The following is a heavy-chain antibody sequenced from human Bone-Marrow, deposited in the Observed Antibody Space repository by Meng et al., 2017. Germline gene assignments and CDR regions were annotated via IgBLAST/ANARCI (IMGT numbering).Heavy chain of an antibody. CDR3: ARTVDTAMAADAFDI. V-gene: IGHV1-3*01. CDR1: GYTFTSYA. J-gene: IGHJ3*02. Sequence: ASVKVSCKASGYTFTSYAMHWVRQAPGQRLEWMGWINAGNGNTKYSQKFQGRVTITRDTSASTAYMELSSLGSEDTAVYYCARTVDTAMAADAFDIWGQGTMVTVSS. CDR2: INAGNGNT. D-gene: IGHD5-18*01.